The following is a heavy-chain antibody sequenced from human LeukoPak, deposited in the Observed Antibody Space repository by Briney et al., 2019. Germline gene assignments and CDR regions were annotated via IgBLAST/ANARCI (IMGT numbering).Heavy chain of an antibody. V-gene: IGHV3-30*18. D-gene: IGHD3-10*01. CDR1: GFTVSDNY. Sequence: PGGSLRLSCAASGFTVSDNYISWVRQAPGKGLEWVAVISYDGSNKYYADSVKGRFTISRDNSKNTLYLQMNSLRAEDTAVYYCAKDLSGSGSSWGQGTLVTVSS. CDR2: ISYDGSNK. CDR3: AKDLSGSGSS. J-gene: IGHJ4*02.